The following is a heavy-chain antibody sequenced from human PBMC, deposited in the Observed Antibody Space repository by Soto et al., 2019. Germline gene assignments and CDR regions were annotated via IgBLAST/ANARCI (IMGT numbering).Heavy chain of an antibody. CDR3: AFLLRSTYGMAV. CDR1: GGSISSSNW. J-gene: IGHJ6*02. Sequence: QVQLQEWGPGLVKPSGTLSLTCAVSGGSISSSNWWTWVRQPPGKGLEWIGEIYHSGSTNYNPSLKGRVTISVNNYKNQFSLKVSSVTAADTAVYYCAFLLRSTYGMAVWGQGTTVTVSS. V-gene: IGHV4-4*02. CDR2: IYHSGST. D-gene: IGHD3-3*01.